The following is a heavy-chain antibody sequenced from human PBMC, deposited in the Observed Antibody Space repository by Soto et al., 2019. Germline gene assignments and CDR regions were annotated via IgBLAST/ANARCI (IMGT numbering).Heavy chain of an antibody. J-gene: IGHJ4*02. Sequence: EVQMLESGGGSVQPGGSLRLSCAVSGFTFSNYAMTWVRQAPGKGLEWVSHISGSGGGADYADSVKGRFTISRDNSKNTLYLQMNNLRAEDTALYYCAKTGGSVWHLTDWGQGTLVSVSS. V-gene: IGHV3-23*01. CDR1: GFTFSNYA. CDR2: ISGSGGGA. CDR3: AKTGGSVWHLTD. D-gene: IGHD6-19*01.